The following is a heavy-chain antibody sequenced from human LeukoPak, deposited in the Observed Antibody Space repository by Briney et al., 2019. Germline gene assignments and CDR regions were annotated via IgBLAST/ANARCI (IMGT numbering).Heavy chain of an antibody. D-gene: IGHD3-10*01. J-gene: IGHJ4*02. Sequence: EASVKVSCKASGGTFSSYAISWVRQAPGQGLEWLGGIIPMFVRANYEQEFQGRDTITEDEFTRTAYMEMSSLRSEDTAVYYCASLYGSGSYNFDYWGQGTLVTVSS. CDR1: GGTFSSYA. V-gene: IGHV1-69*13. CDR2: IIPMFVRA. CDR3: ASLYGSGSYNFDY.